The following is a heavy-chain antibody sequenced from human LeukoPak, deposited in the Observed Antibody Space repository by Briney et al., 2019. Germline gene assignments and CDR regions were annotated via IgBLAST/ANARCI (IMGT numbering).Heavy chain of an antibody. Sequence: PGESLRLSCAASGFTFSSYGMHWVRQAPGKGLEWVAVISYDGSNKYYADSVKGRFTISRDNSKNTLYLQMNSLRAEDTAVYYCAKETTGSWYGKDYFDYWGQGTLVTVSS. CDR3: AKETTGSWYGKDYFDY. V-gene: IGHV3-30*18. CDR1: GFTFSSYG. J-gene: IGHJ4*02. D-gene: IGHD6-13*01. CDR2: ISYDGSNK.